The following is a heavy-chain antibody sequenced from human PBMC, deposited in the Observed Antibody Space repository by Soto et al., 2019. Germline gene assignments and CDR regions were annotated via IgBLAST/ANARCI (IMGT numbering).Heavy chain of an antibody. V-gene: IGHV3-73*02. D-gene: IGHD6-13*01. CDR3: SRLGYSSTGYGFDY. J-gene: IGHJ4*02. CDR1: GFTISGSA. CDR2: IKSKADNYAT. Sequence: EVQLVESGGGLVQPGGSLKLSCAASGFTISGSAMHWVRQASGKGLEWVGRIKSKADNYATAYAASVKGRCTISRDDSKNTAYLQMNSLKTEDTAVYYCSRLGYSSTGYGFDYWGQGILVTVSS.